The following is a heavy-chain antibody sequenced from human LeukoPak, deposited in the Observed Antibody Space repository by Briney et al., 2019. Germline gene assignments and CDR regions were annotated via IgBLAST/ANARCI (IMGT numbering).Heavy chain of an antibody. V-gene: IGHV1-46*01. CDR1: GYTFTSYY. CDR3: ARDAGEGCSSTSCYSPLDAFDI. CDR2: INPSGGST. J-gene: IGHJ3*02. D-gene: IGHD2-2*01. Sequence: ASVKVSCKASGYTFTSYYMHWVRQAPGQGLEWMGIINPSGGSTSYAQKFQGRVTMTRDMSTSTVYMELSSLRSEDTAVYYCARDAGEGCSSTSCYSPLDAFDIWGQGTMVTVSS.